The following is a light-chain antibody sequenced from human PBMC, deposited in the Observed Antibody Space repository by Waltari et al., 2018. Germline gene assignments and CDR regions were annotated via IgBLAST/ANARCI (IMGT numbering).Light chain of an antibody. CDR1: QSISSW. CDR3: QQYNNYPWT. Sequence: DIQMTQSPSTLSASVGDRVTIPCRASQSISSWLAWYQQKPGKAPKILIYKASNLESGVPSRFSGSGSGTEFTLTISSLQPDDFATYYCQQYNNYPWTFGQGTKVEIK. J-gene: IGKJ1*01. CDR2: KAS. V-gene: IGKV1-5*03.